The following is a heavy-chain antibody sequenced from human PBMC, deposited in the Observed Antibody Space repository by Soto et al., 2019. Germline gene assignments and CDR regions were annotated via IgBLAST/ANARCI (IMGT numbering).Heavy chain of an antibody. J-gene: IGHJ6*02. V-gene: IGHV3-30-3*01. Sequence: QVQLVESGGGVVQPGRSLRLSCAASGFTFSSYAMHWVRQAPGKGLEWVAVISYDGSNKYYADSVKGRFTISRDNSKNTXXLQMNSVRAEDTAVYYCERDRWLGESPRDYYGMDVWGQGTTVTVSS. D-gene: IGHD3-10*01. CDR1: GFTFSSYA. CDR3: ERDRWLGESPRDYYGMDV. CDR2: ISYDGSNK.